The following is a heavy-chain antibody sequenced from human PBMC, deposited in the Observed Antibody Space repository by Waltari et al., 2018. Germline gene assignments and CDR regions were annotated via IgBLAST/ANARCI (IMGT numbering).Heavy chain of an antibody. D-gene: IGHD3-10*01. CDR2: ISFHNGNT. V-gene: IGHV1-18*01. CDR3: ARDQAAYFYGSGTNFYFDY. J-gene: IGHJ4*02. CDR1: GYTLVTYG. Sequence: QVQLVQSEGEVKRPGDSVKVSCKASGYTLVTYGFSWLRQAPGQGLEWVGWISFHNGNTKVAPSIQGRVTLTTDTSTSTVYMERRSLTYDDTAVYYCARDQAAYFYGSGTNFYFDYWGQGSLVTVSS.